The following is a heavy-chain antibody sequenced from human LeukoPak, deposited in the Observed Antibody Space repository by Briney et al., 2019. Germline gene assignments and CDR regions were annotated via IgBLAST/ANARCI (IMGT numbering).Heavy chain of an antibody. CDR2: IWYDGSNK. CDR3: ARDFGIAAAKWFDP. Sequence: GRSLRLSCAASGSTFSSYGMHWVRQAPGKGLEWVAVIWYDGSNKYYADSVKGRFTISRDNSKNTLSLQMNSLRAEDTAVYYCARDFGIAAAKWFDPWGQGTLVTVSS. CDR1: GSTFSSYG. J-gene: IGHJ5*02. D-gene: IGHD6-13*01. V-gene: IGHV3-33*01.